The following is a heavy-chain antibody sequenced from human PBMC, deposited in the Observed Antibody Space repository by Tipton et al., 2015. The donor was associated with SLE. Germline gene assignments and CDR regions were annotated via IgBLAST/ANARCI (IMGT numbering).Heavy chain of an antibody. Sequence: TLSLTCTVSGGSISSGSYYWSWIRQPAGKGLEWIGRIYTSGSTNYNPSLKSRVTISVDTSKNQFSLKLSSVTAADTAVYYCARDLTGLGFDYWGQGTLVTMSS. CDR1: GGSISSGSYY. V-gene: IGHV4-61*02. D-gene: IGHD1-20*01. CDR3: ARDLTGLGFDY. CDR2: IYTSGST. J-gene: IGHJ4*02.